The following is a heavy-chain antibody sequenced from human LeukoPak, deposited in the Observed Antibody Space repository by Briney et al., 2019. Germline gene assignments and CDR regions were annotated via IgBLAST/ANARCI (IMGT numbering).Heavy chain of an antibody. V-gene: IGHV3-7*01. J-gene: IGHJ4*02. D-gene: IGHD5-18*01. CDR2: IKQDGSEK. CDR1: GFSFISYG. CDR3: ARDWGGYSYGFDY. Sequence: GRSLRLSCAASGFSFISYGMHWVRQAPGKGLEWVANIKQDGSEKYYVDSVKGRFTISRDNAKNSLYLQMNSLRAEDTAVYYCARDWGGYSYGFDYWGQGTLVTVSS.